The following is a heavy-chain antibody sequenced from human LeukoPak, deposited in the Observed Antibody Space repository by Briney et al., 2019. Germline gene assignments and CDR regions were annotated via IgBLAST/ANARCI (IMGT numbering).Heavy chain of an antibody. V-gene: IGHV3-53*01. CDR3: ARAAYCSGGACCLDY. CDR2: IYIGGTT. J-gene: IGHJ4*02. Sequence: GGSLRLSCAASGFTVSSNYMIWVRQAPGKGLEWVSVIYIGGTTYYADSVKGRFTISRDTSKNTLYLEVNSLRTEDTAVYYCARAAYCSGGACCLDYWGQGILVTVSS. D-gene: IGHD2-15*01. CDR1: GFTVSSNY.